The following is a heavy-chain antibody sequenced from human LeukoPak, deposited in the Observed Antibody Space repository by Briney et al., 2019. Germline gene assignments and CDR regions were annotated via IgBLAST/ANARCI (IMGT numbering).Heavy chain of an antibody. Sequence: SETLSLTCAMYGGSFSGYYWSWIRQPPGKGLEWIGQINHSGSTNYNPSLKSRVTISVDTSKNQFSLKLSSVTAADTAVYYCARVSWFPGTSYYYMDVWGKGTTVTVSS. CDR1: GGSFSGYY. J-gene: IGHJ6*03. V-gene: IGHV4-34*01. CDR3: ARVSWFPGTSYYYMDV. D-gene: IGHD1-1*01. CDR2: INHSGST.